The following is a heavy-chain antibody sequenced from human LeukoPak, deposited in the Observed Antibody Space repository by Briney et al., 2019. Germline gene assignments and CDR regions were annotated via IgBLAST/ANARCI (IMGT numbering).Heavy chain of an antibody. V-gene: IGHV4-59*01. CDR1: GGSISSYY. CDR3: LCYVWGSYFGGLDP. J-gene: IGHJ5*02. CDR2: IYYSGST. Sequence: SETLSLTCTVSGGSISSYYWSWIRQPPGKGLEWIGYIYYSGSTNYNPSLKSRVTISVETSKNQFTRKLSSVTAADTAVYYCLCYVWGSYFGGLDPWGEGTLVTVSS. D-gene: IGHD3-16*01.